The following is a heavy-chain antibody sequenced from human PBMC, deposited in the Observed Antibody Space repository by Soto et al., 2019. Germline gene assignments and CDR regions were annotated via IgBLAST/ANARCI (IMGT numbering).Heavy chain of an antibody. V-gene: IGHV4-34*01. CDR2: INHSGST. CDR3: ARGLGVVVVAAPTCTEFDY. CDR1: GGSFSGYY. J-gene: IGHJ4*02. D-gene: IGHD2-15*01. Sequence: QVQLQQWGAGLLKPSETLSLTCAVYGGSFSGYYWSWIRQPPGKGLEWIGEINHSGSTNYNPSLKSRVTISVDTSKNQCSLKLSSVTAADTAVYYCARGLGVVVVAAPTCTEFDYWGQGTLVTVSS.